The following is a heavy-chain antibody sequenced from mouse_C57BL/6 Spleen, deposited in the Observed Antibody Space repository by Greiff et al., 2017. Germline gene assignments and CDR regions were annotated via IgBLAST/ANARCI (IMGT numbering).Heavy chain of an antibody. J-gene: IGHJ4*01. V-gene: IGHV1-59*01. D-gene: IGHD2-14*01. Sequence: QVQLQQPGAELVRPGTSVKLSCKASGYTFTSYWMHWVKQRPGQGLEWIGVIDPSDSYTNYNQKFKGKATLTVAKSSSTAYMHLSSLTSEYSAVYYCARPRYGIYYAMDYWGQGTSVTVSS. CDR3: ARPRYGIYYAMDY. CDR1: GYTFTSYW. CDR2: IDPSDSYT.